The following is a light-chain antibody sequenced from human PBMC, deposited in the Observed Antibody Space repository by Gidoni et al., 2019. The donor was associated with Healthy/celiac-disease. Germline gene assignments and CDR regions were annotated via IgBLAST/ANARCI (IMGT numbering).Light chain of an antibody. CDR2: GAS. CDR3: LHHNSFPRT. V-gene: IGKV1-17*01. CDR1: PAIRND. Sequence: DIQMTQSPSSLSASVGDRVTITCRASPAIRNDLAWYQHKPGSAPKRLMYGASTLQRGVPSRFSGTGSETEFTLTISSLQPEDFAVYYCLHHNSFPRTFGQGTKVEIK. J-gene: IGKJ1*01.